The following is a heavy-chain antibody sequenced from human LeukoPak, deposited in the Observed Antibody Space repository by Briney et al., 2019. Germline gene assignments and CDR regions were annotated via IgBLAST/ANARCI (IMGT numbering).Heavy chain of an antibody. J-gene: IGHJ4*02. Sequence: GNSLRLSCAASGFTFSSYAMHWVRQAPGKGLEWVAVISYDGSNKYYADSVKGRFTISRDNSKNTLYLQMNSLRAEDTAVYYCAKDGFDYWGQGTLVTVSS. CDR2: ISYDGSNK. CDR3: AKDGFDY. V-gene: IGHV3-30*04. CDR1: GFTFSSYA.